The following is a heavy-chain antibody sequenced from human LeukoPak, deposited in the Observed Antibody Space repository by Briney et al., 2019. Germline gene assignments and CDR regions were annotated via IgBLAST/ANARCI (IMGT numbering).Heavy chain of an antibody. CDR2: ISASGGTT. V-gene: IGHV3-23*01. CDR1: GFTFSNYA. D-gene: IGHD1-26*01. Sequence: GGSLRLSCSASGFTFSNYAMTCVRQAPGKRLEWVSSISASGGTTSYTHSVKGRFTISRDNSKNTRYVQMNSLRAEDTAVYYCAKDAQTGSYYVLAYDMGGQGTMVTVSS. J-gene: IGHJ3*02. CDR3: AKDAQTGSYYVLAYDM.